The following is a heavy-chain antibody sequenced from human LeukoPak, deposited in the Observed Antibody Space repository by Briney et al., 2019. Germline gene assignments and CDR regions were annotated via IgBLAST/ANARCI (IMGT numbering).Heavy chain of an antibody. V-gene: IGHV3-53*01. CDR1: GFTFSSYA. CDR3: ARRAGGYSHPYDY. Sequence: GGSLRLSCVVSGFTFSSYAMSWVRQAPGKGLEWVSLIYSDGTTYYADSVKGRFTISRDNSKNTLYLQMNSLRAEDTAVYYCARRAGGYSHPYDYWGQGTLVTVSS. D-gene: IGHD4-23*01. CDR2: IYSDGTT. J-gene: IGHJ4*02.